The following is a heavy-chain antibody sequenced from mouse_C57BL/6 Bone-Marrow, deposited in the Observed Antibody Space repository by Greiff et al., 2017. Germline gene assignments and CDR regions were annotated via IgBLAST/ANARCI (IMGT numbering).Heavy chain of an antibody. D-gene: IGHD1-1*02. CDR1: GFTFSSYA. Sequence: EVKLMESGGGLVKPGGSLKLSCAASGFTFSSYAMSWVRQTPEKGLEWVANISDGGSYTYYTDKVKGRFTISRDNAKNNLYLQMSHLKSEDTAMYYCARVSILWSFAYWGQGTLVTVSA. CDR3: ARVSILWSFAY. J-gene: IGHJ3*01. V-gene: IGHV5-4*03. CDR2: ISDGGSYT.